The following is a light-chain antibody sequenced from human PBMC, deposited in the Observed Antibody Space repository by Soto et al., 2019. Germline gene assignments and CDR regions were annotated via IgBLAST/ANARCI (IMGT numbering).Light chain of an antibody. CDR1: QGISNF. CDR3: QKDNSAPIP. CDR2: SAS. Sequence: DIQMTQSPSSLSASVGDRVTITCRTSQGISNFLAWYQQKPGKVPKLLIYSASTWQSGVPSRFSGSGSGTDITLTISSLQPEDVATYDCQKDNSAPIPFGRGTKVDIK. V-gene: IGKV1-27*01. J-gene: IGKJ3*01.